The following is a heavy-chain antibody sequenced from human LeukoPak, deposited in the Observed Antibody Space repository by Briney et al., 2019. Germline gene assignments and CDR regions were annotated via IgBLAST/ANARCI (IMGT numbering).Heavy chain of an antibody. CDR3: SRHRSSHSSWYYYNIEYHY. Sequence: PSDTLSLTCTVSGDSISSSSYYWGWIRQPPGKGLEWIGSIYYSERTYYHPSLKSRATISVDTSKNQFSVKLSPVTAANAAVYYCSRHRSSHSSWYYYNIEYHYWGQGTLVTVSS. V-gene: IGHV4-39*01. CDR2: IYYSERT. CDR1: GDSISSSSYY. D-gene: IGHD6-13*01. J-gene: IGHJ4*02.